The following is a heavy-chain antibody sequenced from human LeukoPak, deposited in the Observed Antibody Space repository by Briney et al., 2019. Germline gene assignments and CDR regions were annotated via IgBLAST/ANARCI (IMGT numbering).Heavy chain of an antibody. CDR2: ISPSGGST. CDR1: GYTFTSYY. CDR3: ASLADGYKLPDY. J-gene: IGHJ4*02. D-gene: IGHD5-24*01. V-gene: IGHV1-46*01. Sequence: ASVKVSCKASGYTFTSYYMHWVRQAPGQGLEWMGIISPSGGSTSYAQKFQGRVTMTRDTSTSTVYMELSSLRSEDTAVYYCASLADGYKLPDYWGQGTLVTVSS.